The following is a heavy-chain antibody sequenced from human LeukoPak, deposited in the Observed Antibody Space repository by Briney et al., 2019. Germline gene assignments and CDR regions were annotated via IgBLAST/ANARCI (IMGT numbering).Heavy chain of an antibody. CDR2: ISSSSSTI. CDR3: AKDQHDSSGSFDY. Sequence: PGGSLRLSCAASGFTFSSYSMNWVRQAPGKGLEWVSYISSSSSTIYYADSVKGRFTISRDNAKNSLYLQMNSLRAEDTAVYYCAKDQHDSSGSFDYWGQGTLVTVSS. V-gene: IGHV3-48*04. J-gene: IGHJ4*02. CDR1: GFTFSSYS. D-gene: IGHD3-22*01.